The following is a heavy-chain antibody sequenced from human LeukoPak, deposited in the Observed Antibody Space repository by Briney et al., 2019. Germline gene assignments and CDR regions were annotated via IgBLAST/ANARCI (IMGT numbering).Heavy chain of an antibody. CDR2: INHSGGT. CDR1: GGSFSGYY. CDR3: ARGLGIQLWTTISDYFDY. V-gene: IGHV4-34*01. D-gene: IGHD5-18*01. Sequence: SETLSLTCAVYGGSFSGYYWSWIRQPPGKGLEWIGEINHSGGTNYNPSLKSRVTISVDTSKNQFSLKLSSVTAAHTAVYYCARGLGIQLWTTISDYFDYWGQGTLVTVSS. J-gene: IGHJ4*02.